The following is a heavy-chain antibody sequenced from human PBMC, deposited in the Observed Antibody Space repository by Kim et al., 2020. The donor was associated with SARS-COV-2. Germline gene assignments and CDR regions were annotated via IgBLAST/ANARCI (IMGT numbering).Heavy chain of an antibody. J-gene: IGHJ4*02. Sequence: YADSVKGRLTISRDNSKNTLYLQMNSLRAEDTAVYYCARARGSGYSLGDYWGQGTLVTVSS. D-gene: IGHD3-3*01. V-gene: IGHV3-30*01. CDR3: ARARGSGYSLGDY.